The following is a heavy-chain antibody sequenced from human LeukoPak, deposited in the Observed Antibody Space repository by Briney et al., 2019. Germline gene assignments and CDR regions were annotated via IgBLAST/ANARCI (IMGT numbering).Heavy chain of an antibody. D-gene: IGHD5-24*01. CDR2: ISAYNGNT. CDR3: ARKKPDGYNGDYFDY. Sequence: ASVKVSCKASGYTFTSYGISWVRQAPGQGLEWMGWISAYNGNTNYAQKLQGRVTMTTDTSTSTAYMELRSLRSDDTAVYYCARKKPDGYNGDYFDYWGQGTLVTVSS. V-gene: IGHV1-18*01. J-gene: IGHJ4*02. CDR1: GYTFTSYG.